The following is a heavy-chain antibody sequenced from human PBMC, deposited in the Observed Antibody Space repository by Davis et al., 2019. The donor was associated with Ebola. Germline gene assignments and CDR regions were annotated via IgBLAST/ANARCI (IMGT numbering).Heavy chain of an antibody. CDR1: GGSFSGYY. Sequence: PSETLSLTCAVYGGSFSGYYWSWIRQPPGKGLEWIGEINHSGSTNYNPSLKSRVTISVDTSKNQFSLKLSSVTAADTAVYYCARDGADSSGFDYWGQGTLVTVSS. CDR2: INHSGST. D-gene: IGHD3-22*01. CDR3: ARDGADSSGFDY. J-gene: IGHJ4*02. V-gene: IGHV4-34*09.